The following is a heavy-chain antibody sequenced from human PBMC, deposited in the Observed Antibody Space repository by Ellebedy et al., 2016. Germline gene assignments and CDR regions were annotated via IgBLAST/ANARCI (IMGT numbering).Heavy chain of an antibody. Sequence: SETLSLXXTVSGGSITTSGFYWGWIRQPPGKGLEWIGSIYTSGSTNYNPSLKSRVTMSVDTSKNQFSLKLSSVTAADTAVYYCARSSEWYYYYMDVWGKGTTVTVSS. CDR1: GGSITTSGFY. CDR2: IYTSGST. J-gene: IGHJ6*03. D-gene: IGHD6-19*01. CDR3: ARSSEWYYYYMDV. V-gene: IGHV4-39*07.